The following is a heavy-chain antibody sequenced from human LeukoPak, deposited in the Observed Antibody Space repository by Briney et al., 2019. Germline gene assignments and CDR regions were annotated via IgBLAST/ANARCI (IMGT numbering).Heavy chain of an antibody. V-gene: IGHV4-34*01. Sequence: SQTMSLTCAVYGGSFSGYYWSWISQPPGKGREWIGEINHSGNTNYNTSLKSRVTISADTSKNQFSLKLSAVTAADTAVYYCARGRSRGSYFGYWGQGTLVTVSS. D-gene: IGHD1-26*01. CDR2: INHSGNT. CDR1: GGSFSGYY. CDR3: ARGRSRGSYFGY. J-gene: IGHJ4*02.